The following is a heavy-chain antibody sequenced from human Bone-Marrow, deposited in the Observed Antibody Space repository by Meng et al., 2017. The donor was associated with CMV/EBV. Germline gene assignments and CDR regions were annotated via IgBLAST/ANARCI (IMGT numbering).Heavy chain of an antibody. CDR3: ARGVRIAAAGTRGRFDP. D-gene: IGHD6-13*01. CDR1: GGSISSYY. J-gene: IGHJ5*02. V-gene: IGHV4-4*07. CDR2: IYTSGST. Sequence: GSLRLSCTVSGGSISSYYWSWIRQPAGKGLEWIGRIYTSGSTYYNPSLKSRVTISVDTSKNQFSLKLSSVTAADTAVYYCARGVRIAAAGTRGRFDPWGQGTLVTVSS.